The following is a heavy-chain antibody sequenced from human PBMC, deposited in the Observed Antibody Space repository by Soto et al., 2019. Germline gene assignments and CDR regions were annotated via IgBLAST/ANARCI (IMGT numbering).Heavy chain of an antibody. Sequence: QVQLVQSGAEVKKPGASVKVSCKASGYTFTDYGVSWVRQAPGQGLEWMGWINTYNGKTNYAPKVQARVTMTTDTSTTTAYVELRSLKSDDTAVYFCARDQYAVGGDFWGQGTLVTVSS. J-gene: IGHJ4*02. D-gene: IGHD1-26*01. CDR2: INTYNGKT. CDR1: GYTFTDYG. V-gene: IGHV1-18*01. CDR3: ARDQYAVGGDF.